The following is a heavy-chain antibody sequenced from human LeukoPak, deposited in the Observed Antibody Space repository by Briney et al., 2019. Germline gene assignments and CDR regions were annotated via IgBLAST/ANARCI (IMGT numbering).Heavy chain of an antibody. D-gene: IGHD4-11*01. J-gene: IGHJ4*02. CDR1: GGTFSSYA. CDR3: ARGGYDYSNAFGYFDY. CDR2: IIPIFGTA. Sequence: SVKVSCKASGGTFSSYAISWVRQAPGQGLEWMGGIIPIFGTANYAQKIQGRVTITADKSTSTAYMEPSSLRSEDTAVYYCARGGYDYSNAFGYFDYWGQGTLVTVSS. V-gene: IGHV1-69*06.